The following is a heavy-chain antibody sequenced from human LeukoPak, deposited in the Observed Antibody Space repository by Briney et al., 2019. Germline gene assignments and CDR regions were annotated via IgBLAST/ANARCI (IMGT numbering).Heavy chain of an antibody. CDR1: GFTFSSYA. J-gene: IGHJ4*02. CDR3: ASNYGG. Sequence: GGSLRLSCAVSGFTFSSYAMNWVRQAPGKGLEWVANIKQDGSEKYYVDSVRGRFTISRDNAKNSLSLQMNSLRAEDTAVYYCASNYGGWGQGTLVTVSS. CDR2: IKQDGSEK. D-gene: IGHD4-11*01. V-gene: IGHV3-7*03.